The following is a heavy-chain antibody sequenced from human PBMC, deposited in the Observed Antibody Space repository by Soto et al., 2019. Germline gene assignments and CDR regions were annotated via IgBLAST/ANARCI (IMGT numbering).Heavy chain of an antibody. Sequence: GGSLRLSCAASGFTFSSYAMHWVRQAPGKGLEWVAVISYDGSNKYYADSEKGRFTISRDNSKNTLYLQMNSLSAEDTAVYYCAKDPIGYCSGGSYYPVDYWGQGTLVTVSS. CDR1: GFTFSSYA. CDR3: AKDPIGYCSGGSYYPVDY. V-gene: IGHV3-30-3*01. CDR2: ISYDGSNK. D-gene: IGHD2-15*01. J-gene: IGHJ4*02.